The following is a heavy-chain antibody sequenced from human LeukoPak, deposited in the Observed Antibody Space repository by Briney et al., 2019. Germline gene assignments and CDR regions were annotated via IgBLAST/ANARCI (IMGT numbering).Heavy chain of an antibody. D-gene: IGHD3-10*01. J-gene: IGHJ4*02. CDR3: ARVPITRTASDD. CDR1: GGSISSSSYY. V-gene: IGHV4-39*01. Sequence: SETLSLTCTVSGGSISSSSYYWGWIRQPPGKGPEWIGSIYYSGSTYYNPSLKSRVTISVDTSKNQFSLKLSSVTAADTAVYYCARVPITRTASDDWGQGTLVTVSS. CDR2: IYYSGST.